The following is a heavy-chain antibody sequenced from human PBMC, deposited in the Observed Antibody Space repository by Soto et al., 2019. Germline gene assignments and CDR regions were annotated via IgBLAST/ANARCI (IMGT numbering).Heavy chain of an antibody. V-gene: IGHV3-30*03. CDR2: ISYDGNNK. J-gene: IGHJ4*02. D-gene: IGHD6-19*01. CDR1: GFTFSSYG. CDR3: AIYSSGWYPLDY. Sequence: QVQLVESGGGVVQPGRSLRLSCAASGFTFSSYGMHWVRQAPGKGLEWVAVISYDGNNKCYADSVKGRFTISRDNSKNTLYLQMNSLIAEDTAVYYCAIYSSGWYPLDYWGQGTLVTVSS.